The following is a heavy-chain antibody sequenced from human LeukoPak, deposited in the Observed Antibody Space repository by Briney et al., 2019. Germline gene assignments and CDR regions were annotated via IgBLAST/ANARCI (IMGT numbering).Heavy chain of an antibody. V-gene: IGHV1-2*02. CDR1: GYTFTGYY. D-gene: IGHD3-9*01. CDR2: INPNSGGT. CDR3: ARAFYDILTGYATPIGY. J-gene: IGHJ4*02. Sequence: ASVKVSCKASGYTFTGYYMHWVRQAPGQGLEWMGWINPNSGGTNYAQKFQGRVTMTRDTPISTAYMELSRLRSDDTAVYYCARAFYDILTGYATPIGYWGQGTLVTVSS.